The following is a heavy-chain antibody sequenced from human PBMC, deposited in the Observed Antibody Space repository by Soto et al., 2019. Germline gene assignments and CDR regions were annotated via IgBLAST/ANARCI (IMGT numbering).Heavy chain of an antibody. CDR3: ATTNFDWTLRRYYYYMDV. Sequence: LPGGSLRLSCAASGFTFSSYAMSWVRQAPGKGLEWVSAISGSGGSTYYADSVKGRFTITRDNSKNTLYLQMNSLRAEDTAVYYCATTNFDWTLRRYYYYMDVWGKGTTVTVSS. D-gene: IGHD3-9*01. CDR1: GFTFSSYA. J-gene: IGHJ6*03. V-gene: IGHV3-23*01. CDR2: ISGSGGST.